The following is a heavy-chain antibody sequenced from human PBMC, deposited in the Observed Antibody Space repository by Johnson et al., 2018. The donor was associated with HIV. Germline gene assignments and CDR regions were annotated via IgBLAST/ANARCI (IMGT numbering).Heavy chain of an antibody. V-gene: IGHV3-30*03. CDR1: GVACRWEG. CDR2: ISYDGSNK. CDR3: VRDQGSGWPTNAFDI. Sequence: GKKGEEGGGGGGPVRSLRLDGSASGVACRWEGVHWVGQGPGKGLEWVAVISYDGSNKYYADSVKGRFTISRDNSKNTLYLQMNGLSDEDTADYYCVRDQGSGWPTNAFDIWGRGTRVTVSS. J-gene: IGHJ3*02. D-gene: IGHD6-19*01.